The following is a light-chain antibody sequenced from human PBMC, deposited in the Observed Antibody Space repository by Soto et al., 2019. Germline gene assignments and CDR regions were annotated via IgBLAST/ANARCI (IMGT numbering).Light chain of an antibody. CDR3: QQYDNWWT. J-gene: IGKJ1*01. CDR1: QSVSSSF. Sequence: TVLTQSPGTLSLSPGERATLSCRASQSVSSSFLAWYQQKPGQAPRLLIYGASSRATGIPDRFSGSGSGTDFTLTISSLQSEDSALYYCQQYDNWWTFGQGTKVDI. V-gene: IGKV3-20*01. CDR2: GAS.